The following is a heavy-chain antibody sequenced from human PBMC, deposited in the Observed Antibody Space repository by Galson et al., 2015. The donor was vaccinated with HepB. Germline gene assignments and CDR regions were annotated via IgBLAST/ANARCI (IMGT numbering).Heavy chain of an antibody. Sequence: SVKVSCKVSGYTLTELSMHWVRQAPGKGLEWMGGFDPEDGETIYAQKFQGRVTMTEDTSTDTAYMELSSLRSEDTAVYYCATDGVRGFGELRGYVGAWFDPWGQGTLVTVSS. D-gene: IGHD3-10*01. CDR2: FDPEDGET. V-gene: IGHV1-24*01. CDR1: GYTLTELS. J-gene: IGHJ5*02. CDR3: ATDGVRGFGELRGYVGAWFDP.